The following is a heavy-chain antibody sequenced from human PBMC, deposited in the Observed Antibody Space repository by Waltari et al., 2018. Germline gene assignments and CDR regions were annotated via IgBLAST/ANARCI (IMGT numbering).Heavy chain of an antibody. V-gene: IGHV3-9*01. Sequence: EVQLVESGGGLVQPGRSLRLSCAASGFTFDAYAMHWVRQAPGKGVEWVSGIRWNSGSIGYADSVKGRFTISRDNAKNSLYLQMNSLRAEDTALYYCAKDITAMVRGFDYWGQGTLVTVSS. D-gene: IGHD5-18*01. J-gene: IGHJ4*02. CDR3: AKDITAMVRGFDY. CDR1: GFTFDAYA. CDR2: IRWNSGSI.